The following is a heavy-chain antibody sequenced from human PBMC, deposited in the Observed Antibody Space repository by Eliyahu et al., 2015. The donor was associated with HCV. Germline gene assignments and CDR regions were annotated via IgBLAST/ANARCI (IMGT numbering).Heavy chain of an antibody. V-gene: IGHV4-39*01. J-gene: IGHJ4*02. D-gene: IGHD1-26*01. CDR1: GGSISSSSYY. Sequence: QLQLQESGPGLVKPSETLSLTCTVSGGSISSSSYYWGWIRQPPGKGLEWIGSIEYRLYWEYHPSLKSRVTISVDTSKNQFSLKLSSVTAADTAVYYCARLGSGSYYSPFDYWGQGTLVTVSS. CDR2: IEYRLYW. CDR3: ARLGSGSYYSPFDY.